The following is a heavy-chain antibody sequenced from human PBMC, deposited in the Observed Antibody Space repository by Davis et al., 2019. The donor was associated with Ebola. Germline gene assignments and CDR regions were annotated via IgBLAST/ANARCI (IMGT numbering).Heavy chain of an antibody. J-gene: IGHJ6*03. CDR2: IYYSGST. V-gene: IGHV4-59*01. D-gene: IGHD2-2*02. CDR3: ARGIVVVPAAIRDYYYYYYMDV. Sequence: PSETLSLTCTVSGGSISSYYWSWIRQPPGKGLEWIGYIYYSGSTNYNPSLKSRVTISVDTSKNQFSLKLSSVTAADTAVYYCARGIVVVPAAIRDYYYYYYMDVWGKGTTVTISS. CDR1: GGSISSYY.